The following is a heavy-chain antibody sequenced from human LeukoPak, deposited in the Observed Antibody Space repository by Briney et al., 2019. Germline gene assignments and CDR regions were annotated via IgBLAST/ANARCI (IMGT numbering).Heavy chain of an antibody. CDR2: INPSGGST. J-gene: IGHJ4*02. CDR1: GYTFTSYY. CDR3: ASYAVAGAYYFDY. D-gene: IGHD6-19*01. Sequence: ASVKVSCKASGYTFTSYYMHWVRQAPGQGLEWMGIINPSGGSTSYAQKFQGRVTITADESTSTAYMELSSLRSEDTAVYYCASYAVAGAYYFDYWGQGTPVTVSS. V-gene: IGHV1-46*01.